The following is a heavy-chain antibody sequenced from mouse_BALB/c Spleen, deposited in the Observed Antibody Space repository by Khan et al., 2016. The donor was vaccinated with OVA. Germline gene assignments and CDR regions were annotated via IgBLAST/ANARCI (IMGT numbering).Heavy chain of an antibody. D-gene: IGHD1-1*01. V-gene: IGHV5-6*01. CDR2: VSTGGSYT. CDR1: GFTFSTYG. CDR3: TRRAYYYDSGGFAY. J-gene: IGHJ3*01. Sequence: EVQLQESGGDLVKPGGSLKLSCAASGFTFSTYGMSWVRQTPDKRLEWVATVSTGGSYTYYTDSVKGRFTISRDNAKNTLYLQMSGLKSEDTAMFYCTRRAYYYDSGGFAYWGQGTLVTVSA.